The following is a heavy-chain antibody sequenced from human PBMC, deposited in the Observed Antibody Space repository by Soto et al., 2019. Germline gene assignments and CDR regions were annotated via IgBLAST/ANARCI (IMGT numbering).Heavy chain of an antibody. CDR1: GGTFSSYA. CDR2: IIPIFGTA. Sequence: ASVKVSCKASGGTFSSYAISCVRQAPGQGLEWMGGIIPIFGTANYAQKFQGRVTITADESTSTAYMELSSLRSEDTAVYYCARDVNAYYFDYWGQGTLLTVSS. V-gene: IGHV1-69*13. J-gene: IGHJ4*02. CDR3: ARDVNAYYFDY.